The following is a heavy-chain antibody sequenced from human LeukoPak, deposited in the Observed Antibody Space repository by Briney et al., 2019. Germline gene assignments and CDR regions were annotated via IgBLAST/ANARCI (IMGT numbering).Heavy chain of an antibody. CDR1: GYTFTSYY. V-gene: IGHV1-46*03. CDR3: ARGGTVYYYDSSGYSDY. Sequence: ASVKVPCKASGYTFTSYYMHWVRQAPGQGLEWMGIINPSGGSTSYAQKFQGRVTMTRDTSTSTVYMELSSLRSEDTAVYYCARGGTVYYYDSSGYSDYWGQGTLVTVSS. J-gene: IGHJ4*02. CDR2: INPSGGST. D-gene: IGHD3-22*01.